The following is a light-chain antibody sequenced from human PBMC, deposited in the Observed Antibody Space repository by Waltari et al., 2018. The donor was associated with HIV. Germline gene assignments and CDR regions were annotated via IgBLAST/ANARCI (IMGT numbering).Light chain of an antibody. CDR1: QNMYSY. V-gene: IGKV1-9*01. CDR2: ATS. CDR3: QQVNGYPLT. J-gene: IGKJ4*01. Sequence: DIQLTQPPSFLSASVGDRVTITCRASQNMYSYLAWYQQKPGRAPQVLIYATSTLQSGVPSRFSGSGSGTEFALTITNLQPDDYATYYCQQVNGYPLTFGGGTKVEIK.